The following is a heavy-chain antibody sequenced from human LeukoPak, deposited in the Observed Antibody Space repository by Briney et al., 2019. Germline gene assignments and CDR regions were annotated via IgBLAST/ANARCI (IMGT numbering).Heavy chain of an antibody. J-gene: IGHJ4*02. CDR1: GGTFSSYA. V-gene: IGHV1-69*06. CDR3: AISYGSGRPDY. D-gene: IGHD3-10*01. Sequence: ASVKVSCKASGGTFSSYAISWVRQAPGQGLEWMGRIIPIFGTANYAQKFQGRVTITADKSTSTAYMELRSLRSEDTAVYYCAISYGSGRPDYWGQGTLVTVSS. CDR2: IIPIFGTA.